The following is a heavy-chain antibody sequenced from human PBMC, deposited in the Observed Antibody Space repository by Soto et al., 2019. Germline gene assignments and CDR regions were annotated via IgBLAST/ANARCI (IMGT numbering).Heavy chain of an antibody. D-gene: IGHD1-1*01. Sequence: APVEPCWEAPGVTFRGCYLRWLHQAHGQGLEWMGWINPNSGGTKYAPKFQGGVTMTRDTSITTAYMEWSRLRSGDTAVYYCAREPATAKTKGVDFWGQGTLDTGSP. CDR1: GVTFRGCY. CDR3: AREPATAKTKGVDF. CDR2: INPNSGGT. V-gene: IGHV1-2*02. J-gene: IGHJ4*02.